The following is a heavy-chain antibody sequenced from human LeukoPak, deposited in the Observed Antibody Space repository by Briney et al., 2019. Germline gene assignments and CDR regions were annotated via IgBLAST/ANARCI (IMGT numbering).Heavy chain of an antibody. V-gene: IGHV3-30*03. Sequence: GGSLRLSCAASGFSFSSFGMHWVRQAPGKGLEWVAVISYDGNKKYYGDSAKGRFTISRDNSMNTLYLKMSSLRADDTAVYYCSRDPRGIALAGTYDYWGQGILVTVSS. D-gene: IGHD6-13*01. CDR3: SRDPRGIALAGTYDY. CDR1: GFSFSSFG. CDR2: ISYDGNKK. J-gene: IGHJ4*02.